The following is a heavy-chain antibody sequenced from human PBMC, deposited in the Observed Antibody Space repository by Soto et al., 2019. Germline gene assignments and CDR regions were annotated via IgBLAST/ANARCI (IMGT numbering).Heavy chain of an antibody. CDR3: ARHPMITFGGVIEEPYYFDY. CDR2: ISSSSTI. Sequence: GGSLRLSCAASGFTFSSYSMNWVRQAPGKGLEWVSYISSSSTIYYADSVKGRFTISRDNAKNSLYLQMNSLRAEDTAVYYCARHPMITFGGVIEEPYYFDYWGQGTLVTVSS. CDR1: GFTFSSYS. D-gene: IGHD3-16*02. V-gene: IGHV3-48*01. J-gene: IGHJ4*02.